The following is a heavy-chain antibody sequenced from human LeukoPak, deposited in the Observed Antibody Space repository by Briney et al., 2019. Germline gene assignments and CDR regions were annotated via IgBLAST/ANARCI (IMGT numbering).Heavy chain of an antibody. CDR3: ARETAMVT. V-gene: IGHV3-30-3*01. CDR2: ISYDGSNK. D-gene: IGHD5-18*01. CDR1: GFTFSSYA. Sequence: GGSPRLSCAASGFTFSSYAMHWVRQAPGKGLEWVAVISYDGSNKYYADSVKGRFTISRDNSKNTLYLQMNSLRAEDTAVYYCARETAMVTWGQGTWSPSPQ. J-gene: IGHJ4*02.